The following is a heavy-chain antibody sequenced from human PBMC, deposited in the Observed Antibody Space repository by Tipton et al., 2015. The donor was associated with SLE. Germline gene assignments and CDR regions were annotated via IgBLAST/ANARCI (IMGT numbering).Heavy chain of an antibody. J-gene: IGHJ4*02. Sequence: TLSLTCTVSGASISSYYFNWIRQPPGKDLEWIGYVYTSGSTNYNPSLKSRVTISVNTSKNHFSLKLSSVTAADTAVYHCARVPRTFYYDYSGHFDYWGPGTLVTVSS. D-gene: IGHD3-22*01. V-gene: IGHV4-4*08. CDR3: ARVPRTFYYDYSGHFDY. CDR2: VYTSGST. CDR1: GASISSYY.